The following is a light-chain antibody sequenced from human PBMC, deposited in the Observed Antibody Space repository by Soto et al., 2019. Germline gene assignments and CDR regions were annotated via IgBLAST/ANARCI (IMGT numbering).Light chain of an antibody. V-gene: IGLV2-11*01. J-gene: IGLJ1*01. CDR3: CSYAGSYV. Sequence: QSVLTQPRSVSGSPGQSVTLSCTGTSSDVGGYNYVSWYQQHPGKAPKLMIYDVSNRPSGVPDRFSGSKSGNTASLTIAGLQAEDEADYYCCSYAGSYVFGTGTKLTV. CDR2: DVS. CDR1: SSDVGGYNY.